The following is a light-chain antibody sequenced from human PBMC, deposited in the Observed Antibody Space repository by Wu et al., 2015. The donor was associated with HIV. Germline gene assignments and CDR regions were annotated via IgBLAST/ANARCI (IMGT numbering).Light chain of an antibody. CDR3: QQYDSWPPLT. J-gene: IGKJ4*01. CDR1: QNITKY. CDR2: DVF. V-gene: IGKV3D-15*01. Sequence: EIVLTQSPGTLSLSSGERATLSCRASQNITKYLAWYQQRLGQPPRLLIYDVFNRATGIPVRFSGSGSGTEFTLTINSLQSEDLGVYYCQQYDSWPPLTFGGGSKVEI.